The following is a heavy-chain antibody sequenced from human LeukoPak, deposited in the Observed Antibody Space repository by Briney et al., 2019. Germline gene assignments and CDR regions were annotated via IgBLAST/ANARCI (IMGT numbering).Heavy chain of an antibody. V-gene: IGHV4-59*01. D-gene: IGHD5-24*01. CDR3: ARDTATILGDAFDI. J-gene: IGHJ3*02. CDR1: GGSISSYY. Sequence: SETLSLTCTVPGGSISSYYWSWIRQPPGKGLEWIGYIYYSGSTNYNPSLKSRVTISVDTSKNQFSLKLSSVTAADTAVYYCARDTATILGDAFDIWGQGTMVTVSS. CDR2: IYYSGST.